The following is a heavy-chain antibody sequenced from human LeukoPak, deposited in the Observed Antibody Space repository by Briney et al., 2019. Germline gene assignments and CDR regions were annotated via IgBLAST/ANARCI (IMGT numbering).Heavy chain of an antibody. J-gene: IGHJ3*02. D-gene: IGHD3-22*01. Sequence: SETLSLTCTVSGGSISSYYWSRIRQPPGKGLEWIGYIYYSGSTNYNPSLKSRVTISVDTSKNQFSLKLSSVTAADTAVYYCARGGWGTYYYDSSGYYRAFDIWGQGTMVTVSS. CDR3: ARGGWGTYYYDSSGYYRAFDI. CDR2: IYYSGST. V-gene: IGHV4-59*01. CDR1: GGSISSYY.